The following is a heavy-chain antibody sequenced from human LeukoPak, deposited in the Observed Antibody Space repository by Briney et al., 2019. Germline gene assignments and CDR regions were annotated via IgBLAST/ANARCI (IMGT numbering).Heavy chain of an antibody. J-gene: IGHJ4*01. V-gene: IGHV1-2*02. CDR2: MKPESGKT. CDR3: ARDKSPTVFDY. CDR1: GYSFTDYY. Sequence: ASVRVSFKASGYSFTDYYLHWVRQAPGQGLEWMGWMKPESGKTGTAQRFQGRVTLTRDTSTSTAYMAVTRLTSDDTAIYYCARDKSPTVFDYWGQGTLVTVSS.